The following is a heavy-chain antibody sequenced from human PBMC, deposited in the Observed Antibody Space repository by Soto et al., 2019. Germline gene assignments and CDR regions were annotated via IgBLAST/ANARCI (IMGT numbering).Heavy chain of an antibody. V-gene: IGHV4-30-2*01. CDR3: ARVPDR. Sequence: QPQLQESGSGLVKPAQTLSLTCAVSGGSISSGGDSWSWIRRPPGKGLERIGYIYHSGSTYYNPSLKSRVTISVDRSKNQFSLKLRSVTAADTAVYYCARVPDRWGQGTLVTVSS. CDR2: IYHSGST. CDR1: GGSISSGGDS. D-gene: IGHD2-2*01. J-gene: IGHJ5*02.